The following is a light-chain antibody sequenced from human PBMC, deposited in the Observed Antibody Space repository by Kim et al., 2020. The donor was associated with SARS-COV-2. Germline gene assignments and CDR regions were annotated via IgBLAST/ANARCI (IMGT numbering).Light chain of an antibody. Sequence: PGESATLSCRASHSVASRYLAWYQLKPGQAPRLLIFGASSWAAGVPDRFTGSGSGTDFTLTISSLEPEDFAMYYCQQYGTLPYTFGQGTKVDIK. CDR1: HSVASRY. J-gene: IGKJ2*01. V-gene: IGKV3-20*01. CDR2: GAS. CDR3: QQYGTLPYT.